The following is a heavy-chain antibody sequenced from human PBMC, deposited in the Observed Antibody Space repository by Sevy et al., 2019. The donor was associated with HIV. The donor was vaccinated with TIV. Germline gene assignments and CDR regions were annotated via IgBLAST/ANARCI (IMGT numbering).Heavy chain of an antibody. Sequence: SETLSLTCTVSGDSISSGNYFWSWIRQPAGKGLEWIGRIYSSGSTNYNPSLKSRVTISVDTSKNQFSLKLSSVTAADTAMYYCAREGRYCSGSDCYSDTYYMDVWGKGTTVTVSS. CDR3: AREGRYCSGSDCYSDTYYMDV. V-gene: IGHV4-61*02. D-gene: IGHD2-15*01. J-gene: IGHJ6*03. CDR2: IYSSGST. CDR1: GDSISSGNYF.